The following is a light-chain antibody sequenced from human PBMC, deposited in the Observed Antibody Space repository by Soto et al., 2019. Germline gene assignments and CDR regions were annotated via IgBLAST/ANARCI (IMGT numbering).Light chain of an antibody. Sequence: QSALTQPPSASGSPGQSVTISCIGTSSDVGGYNYVSWYQQHPGRAPKLMIYEVSKRPSGVPDRFSGSKSGNTASLTVSGLQPEDEADYYCSSYAGSSNLGVFGGGTKVTVL. V-gene: IGLV2-8*01. CDR1: SSDVGGYNY. CDR2: EVS. CDR3: SSYAGSSNLGV. J-gene: IGLJ2*01.